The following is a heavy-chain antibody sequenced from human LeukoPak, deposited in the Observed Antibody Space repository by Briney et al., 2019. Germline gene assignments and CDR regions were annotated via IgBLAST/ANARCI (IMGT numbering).Heavy chain of an antibody. CDR2: INAGNGNT. D-gene: IGHD2-2*01. Sequence: GASVKVSCKASGYTFTGYYMHWVRQAPGQRLEWMGWINAGNGNTKYSQKFQGRVTITRDTSASTAYMELSSLRSEDTAVYYCARGDIVVVPAAREYFQHWGQGTLVTVSS. J-gene: IGHJ1*01. CDR1: GYTFTGYY. CDR3: ARGDIVVVPAAREYFQH. V-gene: IGHV1-3*01.